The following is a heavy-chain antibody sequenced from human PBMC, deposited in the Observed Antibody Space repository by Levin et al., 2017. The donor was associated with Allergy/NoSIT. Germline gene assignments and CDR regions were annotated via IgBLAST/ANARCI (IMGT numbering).Heavy chain of an antibody. D-gene: IGHD6-13*01. CDR3: ARESWLYSSSWYYWYFDL. Sequence: GGSLRLSCAASGFTFSSYGMHWVRQAPGKGLEWVAVIWYDGSNKYYADSVKGRFTISRDNSKNTLYLQMNSLRAEDTAVYYCARESWLYSSSWYYWYFDLWGRGTLVTVSS. V-gene: IGHV3-33*01. J-gene: IGHJ2*01. CDR2: IWYDGSNK. CDR1: GFTFSSYG.